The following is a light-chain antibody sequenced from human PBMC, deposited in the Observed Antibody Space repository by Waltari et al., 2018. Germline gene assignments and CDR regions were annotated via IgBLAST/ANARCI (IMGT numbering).Light chain of an antibody. Sequence: DIVMTQSPDSLAVSLGERATINCKSSQSVLYSSNNKNYLAWYQQKPGQPPKLLIYWASTRESGVPDRFSGSGSGTDFTLTISSLQAEDVAVYYCQQYITTLTFGGGTKVEIK. CDR3: QQYITTLT. CDR1: QSVLYSSNNKNY. CDR2: WAS. V-gene: IGKV4-1*01. J-gene: IGKJ4*01.